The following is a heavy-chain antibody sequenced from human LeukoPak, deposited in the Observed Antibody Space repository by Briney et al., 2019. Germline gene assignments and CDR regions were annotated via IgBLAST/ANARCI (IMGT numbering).Heavy chain of an antibody. CDR1: GGSINSDALY. CDR3: AGFSHATYYSDSRYLDL. CDR2: IYITGRT. D-gene: IGHD2/OR15-2a*01. V-gene: IGHV4-61*02. Sequence: PSETLSLTCTVPGGSINSDALYWSWIRQPAGKGLEWIGRIYITGRTDHNPSLRNRVTLSVDTSKNEFSLKLTSVTDADTAVYYCAGFSHATYYSDSRYLDLWGRGTLVTVSS. J-gene: IGHJ2*01.